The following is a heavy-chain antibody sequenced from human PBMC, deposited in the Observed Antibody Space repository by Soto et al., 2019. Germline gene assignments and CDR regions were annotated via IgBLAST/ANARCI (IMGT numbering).Heavy chain of an antibody. D-gene: IGHD2-21*02. Sequence: SETLSLTCTVSGGSISSYYWSWIRQPPGKGLEWIGYIYYSGSTNYNPSLKSRVTISVDTSKNQFSLKLSSVTAADTAVYYCARGADIVVVTAPDYYCMDVWGQGTTVTVSS. CDR3: ARGADIVVVTAPDYYCMDV. J-gene: IGHJ6*02. CDR1: GGSISSYY. CDR2: IYYSGST. V-gene: IGHV4-59*01.